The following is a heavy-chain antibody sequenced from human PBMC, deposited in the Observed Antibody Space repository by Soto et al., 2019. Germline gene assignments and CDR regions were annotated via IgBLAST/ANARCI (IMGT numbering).Heavy chain of an antibody. CDR2: IYHSGST. J-gene: IGHJ1*01. D-gene: IGHD3-10*01. V-gene: IGHV4-30-2*01. Sequence: SETLSLTCAVSGGSISSGGYSWSWIRQPPGKGLEWIGYIYHSGSTYYNPSLKSRVTISVDRSKNQFSLKLSSVTAADTAVYYCAAMVRGYLQGYFQHWGQGTLVTVSS. CDR3: AAMVRGYLQGYFQH. CDR1: GGSISSGGYS.